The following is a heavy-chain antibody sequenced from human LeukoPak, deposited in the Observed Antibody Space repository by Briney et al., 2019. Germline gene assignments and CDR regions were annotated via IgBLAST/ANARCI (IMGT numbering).Heavy chain of an antibody. Sequence: PSETLSLTCTVSGGAISSYHWSWIRQPAGKGLEWIGRIYTSGSTNYNPSLKSRVTMSVDTSKNQFSLKLTSVTAADTAVYYCARRATGTTHFDYWGQGTLVTVSS. CDR1: GGAISSYH. CDR3: ARRATGTTHFDY. V-gene: IGHV4-4*07. CDR2: IYTSGST. D-gene: IGHD1-1*01. J-gene: IGHJ4*02.